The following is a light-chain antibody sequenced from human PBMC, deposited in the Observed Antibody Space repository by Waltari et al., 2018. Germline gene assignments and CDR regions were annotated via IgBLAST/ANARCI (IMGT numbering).Light chain of an antibody. J-gene: IGKJ5*01. V-gene: IGKV3-20*01. CDR2: AAS. CDR3: QQYGDSPIT. CDR1: QRIANNN. Sequence: EIVLTQSPGTLSLSPGERATLSCKASQRIANNNLGWYQQKPGQAPRLLIYAASRRATGIPNRFSCSGSGTDFTLTISRLEPEDFAVYYCQQYGDSPITFGPGTRLDIK.